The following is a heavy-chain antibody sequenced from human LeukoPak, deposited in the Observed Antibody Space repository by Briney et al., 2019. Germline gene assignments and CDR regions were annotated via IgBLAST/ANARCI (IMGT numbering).Heavy chain of an antibody. J-gene: IGHJ5*02. CDR2: IWYDGSNK. CDR1: GFTVSSNY. Sequence: PGGSLRLSCAASGFTVSSNYMSWVRQAPGKGLEWVAVIWYDGSNKYYADSVKGRFTISRDNSKNTLYLQMNSLRAEDTAVYYCARDLGSLATAAAAWGQGTLVTVSS. CDR3: ARDLGSLATAAAA. D-gene: IGHD6-13*01. V-gene: IGHV3-33*08.